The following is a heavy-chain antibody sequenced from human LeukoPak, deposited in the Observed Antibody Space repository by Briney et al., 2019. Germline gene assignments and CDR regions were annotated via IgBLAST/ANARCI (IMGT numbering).Heavy chain of an antibody. J-gene: IGHJ5*02. D-gene: IGHD3-10*01. Sequence: ASVKVSCKASGGTFSSYAISWVRQAPGQGLEWMGIINPSGGSTSYAQKFQGRVTMPRGTSTSTVYMELSSLRSEDTAVYYCARAYGSGSYLWENWFDPWGQGTLVTVSS. CDR3: ARAYGSGSYLWENWFDP. CDR1: GGTFSSYA. V-gene: IGHV1-46*01. CDR2: INPSGGST.